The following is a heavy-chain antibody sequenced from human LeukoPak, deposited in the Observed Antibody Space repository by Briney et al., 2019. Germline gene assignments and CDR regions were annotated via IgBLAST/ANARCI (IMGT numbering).Heavy chain of an antibody. Sequence: PGGSLRLSCAASGFTFSSYAMNWVRQAPGKGLEWVSSISSSSSYIYYADSVKGRFTISRDNAKNSLYLQMNSLRAEDTAVYYCASLTFYDSSGYPYMDVWGKGTTVTVSS. CDR1: GFTFSSYA. CDR2: ISSSSSYI. D-gene: IGHD3-22*01. J-gene: IGHJ6*03. V-gene: IGHV3-21*01. CDR3: ASLTFYDSSGYPYMDV.